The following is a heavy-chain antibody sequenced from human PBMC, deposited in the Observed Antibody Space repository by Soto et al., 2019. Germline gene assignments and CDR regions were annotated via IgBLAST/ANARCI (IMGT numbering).Heavy chain of an antibody. D-gene: IGHD3-16*01. Sequence: QVQLQQSGPGLVKPSQPLSLTCAISGSSVSSNSATWYWIRQPPSSGLEWLGRTYYRSTWYNDYAVSVKSRITINPATSNNQLSLQLNSVTPDDTAVYYCARLIGNSWLDSWGQGTLVTVSS. CDR3: ARLIGNSWLDS. CDR2: TYYRSTWYN. V-gene: IGHV6-1*01. CDR1: GSSVSSNSAT. J-gene: IGHJ5*01.